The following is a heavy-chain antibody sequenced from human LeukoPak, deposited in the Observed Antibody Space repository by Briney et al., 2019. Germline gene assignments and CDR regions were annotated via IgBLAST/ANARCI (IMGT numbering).Heavy chain of an antibody. CDR2: IYYSGST. V-gene: IGHV4-59*02. J-gene: IGHJ5*02. D-gene: IGHD3-10*01. Sequence: SETLSLTCSVSGVSVNTSYWSWIRQPPGKGLEWIGNIYYSGSTNYNPSLDSRVTISLDTSKNQVSLKLIPVTAADTAIYYCARDGYGSGSYGWFDPWGQGTLVTVSS. CDR3: ARDGYGSGSYGWFDP. CDR1: GVSVNTSY.